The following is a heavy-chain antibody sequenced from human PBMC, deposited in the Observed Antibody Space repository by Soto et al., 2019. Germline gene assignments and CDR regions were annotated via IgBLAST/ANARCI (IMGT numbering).Heavy chain of an antibody. D-gene: IGHD2-21*02. CDR2: IIPLFGTP. J-gene: IGHJ5*01. CDR1: GATFSTTG. CDR3: ARASPVICGGDPCYRLDSSFDS. Sequence: QVQLVQSGAEVRKPGSSLRVSCKSSGATFSTTGISWVRQAPGQGLEWMGGIIPLFGTPKYARKFQGRVPITADESKNTVYMELTSLRPDDAAVYYCARASPVICGGDPCYRLDSSFDSWGQGSLVIVSS. V-gene: IGHV1-69*01.